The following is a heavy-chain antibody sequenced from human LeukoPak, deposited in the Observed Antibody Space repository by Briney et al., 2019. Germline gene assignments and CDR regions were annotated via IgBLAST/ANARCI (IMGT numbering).Heavy chain of an antibody. V-gene: IGHV3-33*06. CDR3: AKDLPDSGRYAFDI. CDR1: GFTFSSYG. D-gene: IGHD1-26*01. Sequence: GGSLRRSCAASGFTFSSYGMHWVRQAPGKGLEWVAVIWYDGSNKYYADSVKGRFTISRDNSKNTLYLQMNSLRAEDTAVYYCAKDLPDSGRYAFDIWGQGTMVTVSS. CDR2: IWYDGSNK. J-gene: IGHJ3*02.